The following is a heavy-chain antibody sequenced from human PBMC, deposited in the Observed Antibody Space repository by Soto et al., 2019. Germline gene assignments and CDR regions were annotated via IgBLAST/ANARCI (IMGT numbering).Heavy chain of an antibody. CDR3: AHRRCGGDCLQSYSSHYYYGMDV. CDR2: IYWDDDK. CDR1: GFSLSTGGVG. D-gene: IGHD2-21*02. J-gene: IGHJ6*02. Sequence: QITLKESGPSLVKPTQTLTLTCTFSGFSLSTGGVGVGWIRQPPGKALEWLALIYWDDDKRYSPSLRSRLTLTKDTSKNQXXLXMXTMDPVDTATYYCAHRRCGGDCLQSYSSHYYYGMDVWGQGTTVTVSS. V-gene: IGHV2-5*02.